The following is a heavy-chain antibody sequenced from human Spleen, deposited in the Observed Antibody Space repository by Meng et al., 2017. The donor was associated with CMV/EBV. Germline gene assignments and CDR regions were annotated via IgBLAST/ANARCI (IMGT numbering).Heavy chain of an antibody. V-gene: IGHV3-23*01. J-gene: IGHJ6*02. CDR1: GFSLSSYG. D-gene: IGHD2-21*01. CDR3: AKDLWGGGMDV. Sequence: GGSLRLSCATSGFSLSSYGINWVRQAPGKGLEWVSAISGSGGSTYYADSVKGRFTISRDNSKNTLYLQMNSLRAEDTAVYYCAKDLWGGGMDVWGQGTTVTVSS. CDR2: ISGSGGST.